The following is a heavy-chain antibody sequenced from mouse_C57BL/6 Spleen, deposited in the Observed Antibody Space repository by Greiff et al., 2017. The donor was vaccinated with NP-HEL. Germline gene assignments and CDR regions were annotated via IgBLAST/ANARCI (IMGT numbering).Heavy chain of an antibody. CDR3: ARQLAAWFAY. CDR1: GYTFTSYW. V-gene: IGHV1-55*01. D-gene: IGHD3-1*01. J-gene: IGHJ3*01. CDR2: IYPGSGST. Sequence: VQLQQPGAELVKPGASVKLSCKASGYTFTSYWITWVKQRPGQGLEWIGDIYPGSGSTNYNEKFKSKATLTVDTSSSTSYMQLSSLTSEDSAVYYCARQLAAWFAYWGQGTLVTVSA.